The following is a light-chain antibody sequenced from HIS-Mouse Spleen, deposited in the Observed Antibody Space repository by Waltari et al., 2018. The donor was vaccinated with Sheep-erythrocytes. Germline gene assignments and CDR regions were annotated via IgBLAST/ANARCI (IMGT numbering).Light chain of an antibody. CDR1: SGSIASNY. V-gene: IGLV6-57*02. CDR2: EDN. Sequence: NFMLTQPHSVSESPGKTVTISCTGSSGSIASNYVQWYQQRPGSAPTTVIYEDNQRPSGVPDRFSGSKSGNTASLTVSGLQAEDEADYYCSSYAGSNNWVFGGGTKLTVL. J-gene: IGLJ3*02. CDR3: SSYAGSNNWV.